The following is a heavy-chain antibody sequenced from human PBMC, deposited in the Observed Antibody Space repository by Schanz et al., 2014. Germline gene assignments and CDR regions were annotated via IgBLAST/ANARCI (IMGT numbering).Heavy chain of an antibody. D-gene: IGHD3-16*01. J-gene: IGHJ4*02. Sequence: QVQLVESGGGVVQPGRSLRLSCSASGFTLSSYGMHWVRQAPGKGLEWLAVIWFDGTNKYNADSVKGRFTISRDTSKNTLYLLLNSLRAEDTAVYYCVRLDVHDYWGQGTLVTVSA. V-gene: IGHV3-33*01. CDR1: GFTLSSYG. CDR2: IWFDGTNK. CDR3: VRLDVHDY.